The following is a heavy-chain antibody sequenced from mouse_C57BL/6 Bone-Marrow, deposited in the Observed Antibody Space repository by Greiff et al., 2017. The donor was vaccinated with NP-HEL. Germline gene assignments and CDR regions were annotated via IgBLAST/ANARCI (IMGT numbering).Heavy chain of an antibody. D-gene: IGHD2-5*01. CDR2: IYPYNGVS. CDR1: GYSFTGYY. V-gene: IGHV1-31*01. J-gene: IGHJ3*01. Sequence: EVKLEESGPELVKPGASVKISCKASGYSFTGYYMHWVKQSHGNILDWIGYIYPYNGVSSYNQKFKGKATLTVDKSSSTAYMELRSLTSEDSAVYYCARSYYSNLAWFAYWGQGTLVTVSA. CDR3: ARSYYSNLAWFAY.